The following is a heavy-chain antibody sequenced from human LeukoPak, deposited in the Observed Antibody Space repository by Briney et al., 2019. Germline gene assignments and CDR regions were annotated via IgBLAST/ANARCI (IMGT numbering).Heavy chain of an antibody. CDR2: INPSGDST. V-gene: IGHV1-46*01. CDR3: AKLAASETGEGS. CDR1: GYTFTSNH. J-gene: IGHJ5*02. D-gene: IGHD6-13*01. Sequence: ASEKVSRKASGYTFTSNHIHCVRQAPGQGLEWMGVINPSGDSTSYAQKFQGRVTMTRDTSTSTVYMELSSLRSEDTAIYYCAKLAASETGEGSWGQGTLVTVSS.